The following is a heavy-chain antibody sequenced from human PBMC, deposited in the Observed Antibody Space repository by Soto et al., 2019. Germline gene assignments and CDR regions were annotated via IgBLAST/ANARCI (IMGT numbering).Heavy chain of an antibody. Sequence: QVQLVXSXXXXXXXGASVKVSCKASGYTFTSYGISWVRQAPGQGLEWMGWISAYNGNTNYAQKPQGRVTMTTDTSTSTAYMELRSLRSDDTAVYYCARDLAAGNCDYWGQGTLVTVSS. J-gene: IGHJ4*02. CDR2: ISAYNGNT. V-gene: IGHV1-18*01. CDR1: GYTFTSYG. CDR3: ARDLAAGNCDY. D-gene: IGHD6-13*01.